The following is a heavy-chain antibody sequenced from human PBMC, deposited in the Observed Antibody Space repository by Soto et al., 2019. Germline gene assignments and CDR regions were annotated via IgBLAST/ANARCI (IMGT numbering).Heavy chain of an antibody. CDR3: AREAMALFDY. CDR2: ISYDGSNK. J-gene: IGHJ4*02. V-gene: IGHV3-30-3*01. Sequence: QVQLLESGGGVVQPGRSLRLSCAASGFTFSSYAMHWVRQAPGKGLEWVAVISYDGSNKYYADSVKGRFTISRDNSKNTLYLQMNSLRAEDTAVYYCAREAMALFDYWGQGTLVTVPS. CDR1: GFTFSSYA. D-gene: IGHD5-18*01.